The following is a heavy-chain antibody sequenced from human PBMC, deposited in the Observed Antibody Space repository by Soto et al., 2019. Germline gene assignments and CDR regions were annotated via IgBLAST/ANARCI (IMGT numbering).Heavy chain of an antibody. CDR3: ARRVTMVRGILITWFDP. CDR2: IYYSGST. D-gene: IGHD3-10*01. Sequence: SETLSLTCTVSGGSISSYYWSWIRQPPGKGLEWIGYIYYSGSTHYNPSLRSRVTISADTSTNQFSLKLSSVTAADTAVYYCARRVTMVRGILITWFDPWGHGTLVTVSS. V-gene: IGHV4-59*08. CDR1: GGSISSYY. J-gene: IGHJ5*02.